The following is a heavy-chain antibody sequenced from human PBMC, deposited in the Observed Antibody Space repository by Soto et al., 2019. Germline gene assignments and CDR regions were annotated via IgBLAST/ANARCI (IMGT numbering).Heavy chain of an antibody. Sequence: EVQLVESGGGLVQPGGSLRLSCATSGFTFSNYWMHWVRQAPGKGPVWVSRINEDESNTNYADSVKGRCTISRDKPKNTLYLQLDRGSAEAPAVYYCARGVILDNWGQGTRVAVSS. CDR3: ARGVILDN. CDR1: GFTFSNYW. V-gene: IGHV3-74*01. J-gene: IGHJ4*02. CDR2: INEDESNT. D-gene: IGHD2-21*01.